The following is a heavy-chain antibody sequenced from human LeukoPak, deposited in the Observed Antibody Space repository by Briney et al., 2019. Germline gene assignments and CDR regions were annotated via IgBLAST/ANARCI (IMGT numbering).Heavy chain of an antibody. J-gene: IGHJ4*02. CDR1: GYTFTSYG. V-gene: IGHV1-18*01. CDR3: AKTTGWPYYFDY. CDR2: ISGYNGNT. D-gene: IGHD6-19*01. Sequence: ASVKVSCKASGYTFTSYGISWVRQAPGQGLEWMGWISGYNGNTHYAHNLQGRVTMTTDTSTSTAYMELRSLRSDDTAVYYCAKTTGWPYYFDYWGQGTLVTVSS.